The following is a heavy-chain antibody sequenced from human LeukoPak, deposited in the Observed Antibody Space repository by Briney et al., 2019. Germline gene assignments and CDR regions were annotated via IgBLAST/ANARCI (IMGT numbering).Heavy chain of an antibody. D-gene: IGHD4-17*01. Sequence: GGSLRLSCAASGFTFSSYAMSWVRQAPGKGLEWVSTISGSGGITYYADSVKGRFTISRDNSKSTLFLQMGSLRTDDTAVYYCARADYGDYLQRGSWGQGTLVTVSS. V-gene: IGHV3-23*01. CDR2: ISGSGGIT. CDR3: ARADYGDYLQRGS. J-gene: IGHJ5*02. CDR1: GFTFSSYA.